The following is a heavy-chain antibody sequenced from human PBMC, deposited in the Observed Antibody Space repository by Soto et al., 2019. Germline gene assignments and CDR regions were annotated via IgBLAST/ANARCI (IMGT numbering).Heavy chain of an antibody. D-gene: IGHD3-9*01. CDR2: IYYSGST. CDR3: ARERIHVLRYCDPRYNWFDP. CDR1: GGSISSGDYY. Sequence: SETLSLTCTVSGGSISSGDYYWSWIRQPPGEGLEWIGYIYYSGSTYYNPSLKSRVTISVDTSKNQFSLKLSSVTAADTAVYYCARERIHVLRYCDPRYNWFDPWGQGTLVTVSS. J-gene: IGHJ5*02. V-gene: IGHV4-30-4*01.